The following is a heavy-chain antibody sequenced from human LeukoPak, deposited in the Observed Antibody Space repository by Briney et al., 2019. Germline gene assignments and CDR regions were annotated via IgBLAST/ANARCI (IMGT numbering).Heavy chain of an antibody. Sequence: GGSLRLSCAASGFTFSSYWMSWVRQAPGKGLEWVANIKQDGSEKYYVDSVKGRFTISRDNAKNSLYLQMNSLRAEDTAMYYCARVQVQLWLNFDYWGQGTLVTVSS. CDR3: ARVQVQLWLNFDY. D-gene: IGHD5-18*01. CDR1: GFTFSSYW. V-gene: IGHV3-7*01. CDR2: IKQDGSEK. J-gene: IGHJ4*02.